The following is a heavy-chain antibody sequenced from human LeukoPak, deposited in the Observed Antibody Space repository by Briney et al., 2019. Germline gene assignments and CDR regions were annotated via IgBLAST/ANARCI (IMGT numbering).Heavy chain of an antibody. J-gene: IGHJ3*02. CDR1: GGTFSSYA. Sequence: ASVKVSCKASGGTFSSYAISWVRQAPGQGLEWMGGIIPIFGTANYAQKFQGRVTITTDESTSTAYMELSSLRSEGTAVYYCARDFSAYYYDSSGYRDAFDIWGQGTMVTVSS. CDR3: ARDFSAYYYDSSGYRDAFDI. V-gene: IGHV1-69*05. CDR2: IIPIFGTA. D-gene: IGHD3-22*01.